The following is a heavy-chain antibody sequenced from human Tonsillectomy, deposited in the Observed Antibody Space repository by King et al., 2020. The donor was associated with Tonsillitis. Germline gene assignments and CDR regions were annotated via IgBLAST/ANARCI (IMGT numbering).Heavy chain of an antibody. CDR2: ITGSGGNT. V-gene: IGHV3-23*04. CDR1: GFTLSSYA. J-gene: IGHJ4*02. CDR3: AKAGTYDSSGYYLYYFDY. Sequence: VQLVESGGGLVQPGGSLRLSCAASGFTLSSYAMSWVRQAPGKGLEWVSGITGSGGNTYYADSVKGRFTISRDNSKNTLYLQMNSLRAEDTAVYYCAKAGTYDSSGYYLYYFDYWGQGTLVTVSS. D-gene: IGHD3-22*01.